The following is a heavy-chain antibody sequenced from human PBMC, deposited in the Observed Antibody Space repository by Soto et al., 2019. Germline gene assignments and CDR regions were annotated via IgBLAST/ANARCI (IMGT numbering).Heavy chain of an antibody. CDR1: GGSISSGGYY. J-gene: IGHJ6*02. CDR3: ARVNIAAAGTYYYYGMDV. D-gene: IGHD6-13*01. Sequence: PSETLSLTCTVSGGSISSGGYYWIWIRQHPGKGLEWIGYIYYSGSTYYNPSLKSRVTISVDTSKNQFSLKLSSVTAADTAVYYCARVNIAAAGTYYYYGMDVWGQGTTVTVSS. CDR2: IYYSGST. V-gene: IGHV4-31*03.